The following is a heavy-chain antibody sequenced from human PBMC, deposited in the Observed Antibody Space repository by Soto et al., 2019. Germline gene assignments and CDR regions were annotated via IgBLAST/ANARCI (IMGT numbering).Heavy chain of an antibody. V-gene: IGHV3-23*01. CDR1: GFTFSSYA. J-gene: IGHJ4*02. Sequence: GGSLRLSCAASGFTFSSYAMSWVRQAPGKGLEWVSAISGSGGSTYYADSVKGRFTISRDNSKNTLYLQMNSLRAEDTAVYYCAKDLPVNIVVVVAATQGFFDYWGQGTLVTVSS. CDR3: AKDLPVNIVVVVAATQGFFDY. D-gene: IGHD2-15*01. CDR2: ISGSGGST.